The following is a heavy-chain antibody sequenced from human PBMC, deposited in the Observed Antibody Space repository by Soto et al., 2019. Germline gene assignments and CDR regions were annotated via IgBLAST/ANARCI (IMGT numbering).Heavy chain of an antibody. CDR3: TTGEDIVATTNDC. CDR2: IKSKTDGGTT. CDR1: GFTFSNAW. D-gene: IGHD5-12*01. J-gene: IGHJ4*02. Sequence: EVQLVESGGGLVKPVGSLRLSCAASGFTFSNAWMSWVRQAPGKGLEWVGRIKSKTDGGTTDYAAPVKGRFTISRDDPKNELYRQMNSLITEDTAVYYCTTGEDIVATTNDCWGQGTLVTVSS. V-gene: IGHV3-15*01.